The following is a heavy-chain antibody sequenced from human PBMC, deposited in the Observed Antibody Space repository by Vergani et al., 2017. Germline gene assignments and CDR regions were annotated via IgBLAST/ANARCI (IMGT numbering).Heavy chain of an antibody. V-gene: IGHV3-53*01. Sequence: EVQLVESGGGLLQPGGSLRLSCAASGFTVSSNYMSWVRQAPGKGLEWVSVIYSGGSTYYADSVKGRFTISRDNSKNTLYLQMNSLRAEDTAVYYCAKVPYSSGWQYFDYWGQGTLVTVSS. CDR3: AKVPYSSGWQYFDY. J-gene: IGHJ4*02. CDR1: GFTVSSNY. CDR2: IYSGGST. D-gene: IGHD6-19*01.